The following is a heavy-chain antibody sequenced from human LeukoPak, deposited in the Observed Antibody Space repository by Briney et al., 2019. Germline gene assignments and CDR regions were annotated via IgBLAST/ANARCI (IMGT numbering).Heavy chain of an antibody. V-gene: IGHV1-69*05. Sequence: SVKVSCKASGGTFSSYAISWVRQAPGQGLEWMGGIIPIFGTANYAQKFQGRVTITTDESTSTAYMELSSLRSEDTAVSYRARGSAAGFAYCYYYYMDVWGKGTTVTVSS. CDR3: ARGSAAGFAYCYYYYMDV. D-gene: IGHD6-13*01. J-gene: IGHJ6*03. CDR2: IIPIFGTA. CDR1: GGTFSSYA.